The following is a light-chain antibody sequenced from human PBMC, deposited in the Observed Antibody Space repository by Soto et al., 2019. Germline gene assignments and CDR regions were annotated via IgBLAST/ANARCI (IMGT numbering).Light chain of an antibody. J-gene: IGKJ1*01. V-gene: IGKV3-20*01. CDR2: GAS. CDR1: LRLSSSY. CDR3: QQHRT. Sequence: VLTQSPGNLSLYPGEIATLSCRATLRLSSSYFAWYQQKPGQAPRLLIYGASSRAAGIPDRFTGSGSGTEFTLTISRLEPEDFAVYFCQQHRTFGQGTKVDI.